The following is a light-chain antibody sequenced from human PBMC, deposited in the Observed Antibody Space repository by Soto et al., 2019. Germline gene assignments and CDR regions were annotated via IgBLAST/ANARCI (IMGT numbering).Light chain of an antibody. J-gene: IGLJ2*01. CDR2: EVS. V-gene: IGLV2-14*01. CDR1: SSDVGGYNY. Sequence: QSALTQPASVSGSPGQSITISCTGTSSDVGGYNYVSWYQQHPGKAPKLMIYEVSNRPSGVSNRFSGSKSGNTASLTISGHQGEDEADYYCSSYTSSSTLVFGGGTKLTVL. CDR3: SSYTSSSTLV.